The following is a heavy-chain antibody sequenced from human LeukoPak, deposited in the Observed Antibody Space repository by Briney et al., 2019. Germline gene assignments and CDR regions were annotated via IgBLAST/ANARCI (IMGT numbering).Heavy chain of an antibody. CDR3: AKDLIASTLATVTPNDY. V-gene: IGHV3-30*18. Sequence: GGSLRLSCAASGFTFSSYGMHWVRQAPGKGLEWVAVISYDGSNKYYADSVKGRFTISRDNSKNTLYLQMNSLRAEDTAVYYCAKDLIASTLATVTPNDYWGQGTLVTVSS. CDR2: ISYDGSNK. J-gene: IGHJ4*02. D-gene: IGHD4-17*01. CDR1: GFTFSSYG.